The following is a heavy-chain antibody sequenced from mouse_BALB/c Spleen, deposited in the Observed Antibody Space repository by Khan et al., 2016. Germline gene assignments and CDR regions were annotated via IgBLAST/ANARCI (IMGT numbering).Heavy chain of an antibody. CDR1: GFTFSSVG. J-gene: IGHJ3*01. V-gene: IGHV5-17*02. CDR3: ARHYGNYEGGCFAY. Sequence: EVELVESGGGLVQPGGSRRLSCAASGFTFSSVGMHWVRQAPEKGRERVAYISSGSSAIYYEDTVKGRFTISRDNPKTTLFRQMTSLRSADTTMYNCARHYGNYEGGCFAYWGQGTMVTVTA. CDR2: ISSGSSAI. D-gene: IGHD2-1*01.